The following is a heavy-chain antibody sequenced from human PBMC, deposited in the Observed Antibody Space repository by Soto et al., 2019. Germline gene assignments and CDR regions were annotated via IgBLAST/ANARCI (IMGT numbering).Heavy chain of an antibody. J-gene: IGHJ4*02. CDR3: VQTTGWPGFDF. Sequence: GGSLRLSCAASGITFSDYYMSWIRQTPGKGLELVSYISVTGTTVYYADSVRGRFTISRDNAKNSLYLQMSSLRAEDTAVYYCVQTTGWPGFDFWGQGTLVTVSS. CDR1: GITFSDYY. CDR2: ISVTGTTV. D-gene: IGHD6-19*01. V-gene: IGHV3-11*01.